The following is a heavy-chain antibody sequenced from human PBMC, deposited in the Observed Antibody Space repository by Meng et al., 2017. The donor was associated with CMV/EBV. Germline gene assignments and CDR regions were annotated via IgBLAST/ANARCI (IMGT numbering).Heavy chain of an antibody. D-gene: IGHD3-3*01. CDR2: INHSGST. Sequence: GAFSGDYWSWIRQPQGKGLEWIGEINHSGSTNYNPSLKSRVTISVDTSKNQFSLKLSSVTAADTAVYYCARGVPDFWSGYYLYFDYWGQGTLVTVSS. CDR1: GAFSGDY. J-gene: IGHJ4*02. CDR3: ARGVPDFWSGYYLYFDY. V-gene: IGHV4-34*01.